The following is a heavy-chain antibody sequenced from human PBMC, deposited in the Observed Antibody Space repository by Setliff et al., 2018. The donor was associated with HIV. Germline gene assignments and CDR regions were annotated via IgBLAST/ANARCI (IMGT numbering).Heavy chain of an antibody. CDR3: ARAPTLFGVEYYYYFGMDV. CDR1: GYTFTSYG. D-gene: IGHD3-3*01. J-gene: IGHJ6*02. CDR2: ISAYNGNT. V-gene: IGHV1-18*01. Sequence: GASVKVSCKASGYTFTSYGISWVRQAPGQGLEWMGWISAYNGNTNYAQKFQDRVTMTRDTSVNIAYMQLSRLRSDDTAVYYCARAPTLFGVEYYYYFGMDVWGQGTTVTVSS.